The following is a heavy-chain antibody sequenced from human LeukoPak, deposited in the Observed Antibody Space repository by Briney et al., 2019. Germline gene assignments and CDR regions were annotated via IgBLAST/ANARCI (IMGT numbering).Heavy chain of an antibody. J-gene: IGHJ6*03. CDR2: IYTSGST. CDR1: GGSISSCY. V-gene: IGHV4-4*09. CDR3: ARSPNYYYYYMDV. Sequence: SETLSLTCTVSGGSISSCYWSWIRQPPGKGLEWIGYIYTSGSTNYNPSLKSRVTISVDTSKNQFSLKLSSVTAADTAVYYCARSPNYYYYYMDVWGKGTTVTVSS.